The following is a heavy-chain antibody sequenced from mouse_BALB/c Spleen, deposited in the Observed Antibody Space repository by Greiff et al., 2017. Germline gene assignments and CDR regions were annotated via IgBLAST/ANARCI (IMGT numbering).Heavy chain of an antibody. CDR2: IRNKANGYTT. CDR1: GLTFTDYY. Sequence: EVKLEESGGGLVQPGGSLRLSCATSGLTFTDYYMSWVRQPPGKALEWLGFIRNKANGYTTEYSASVKGRFTISRDNSQSILYLQMNTLRAEDSATYYCARDTYPHWGQGTLVTVSA. J-gene: IGHJ3*01. CDR3: ARDTYPH. V-gene: IGHV7-3*02. D-gene: IGHD2-10*01.